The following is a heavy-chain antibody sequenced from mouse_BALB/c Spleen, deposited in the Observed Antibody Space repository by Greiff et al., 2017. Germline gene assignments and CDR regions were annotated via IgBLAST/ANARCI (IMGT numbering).Heavy chain of an antibody. V-gene: IGHV1S81*02. D-gene: IGHD2-4*01. CDR1: GYTFTSYW. Sequence: VQLQQPGAELVKPGASVKLSCKASGYTFTSYWMHWVKQRPGQGLEWIGEINPSNGRTNYNEKFKSKATLTVDKSSSTAYMQLSSLTSEDSAVYYCARWDYDYDYAMDYWGQGTSVTVSS. CDR3: ARWDYDYDYAMDY. CDR2: INPSNGRT. J-gene: IGHJ4*01.